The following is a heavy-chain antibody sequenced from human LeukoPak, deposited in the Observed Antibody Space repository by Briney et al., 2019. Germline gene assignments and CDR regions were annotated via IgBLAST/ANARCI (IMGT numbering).Heavy chain of an antibody. V-gene: IGHV4-31*03. Sequence: SETLSLTCTVSGGSINSGGYYWSWIRQHPGKGLEWIGYIYYSGSTYYNPSLKSRVSISVDTSKNQFSLKLSSVTAADTAVYYCARGVERWYFDLWGRGTLVTVSS. CDR3: ARGVERWYFDL. CDR1: GGSINSGGYY. J-gene: IGHJ2*01. CDR2: IYYSGST. D-gene: IGHD1-26*01.